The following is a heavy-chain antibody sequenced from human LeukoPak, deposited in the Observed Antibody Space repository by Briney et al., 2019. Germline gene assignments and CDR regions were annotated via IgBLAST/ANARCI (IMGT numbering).Heavy chain of an antibody. CDR2: IGSGGSPI. Sequence: GGSLRLSCGASGFTFSNYPMNWVRQAPGKGLEWLSYIGSGGSPIYYADSVRGRFTISRDNAKNSLSLQMSRLRAEVTAVYYCARVRYNSGYIFDYWGQGALVTVSS. V-gene: IGHV3-48*03. D-gene: IGHD5-18*01. J-gene: IGHJ4*02. CDR1: GFTFSNYP. CDR3: ARVRYNSGYIFDY.